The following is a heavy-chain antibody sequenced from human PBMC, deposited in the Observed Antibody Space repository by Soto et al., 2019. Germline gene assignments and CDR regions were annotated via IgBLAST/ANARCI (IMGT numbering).Heavy chain of an antibody. Sequence: QVQLVESGGGVLQPGRSLRLSCAASGFTFSSYGMHWVRQAPGKGLEWVAVISYDGSNKYYADSVKGRFTISRDNSKNTLYLQMNSLRAEDTAVYYCAMDSSSWDWGQGTLVTVSS. V-gene: IGHV3-30*03. CDR2: ISYDGSNK. CDR3: AMDSSSWD. CDR1: GFTFSSYG. D-gene: IGHD6-13*01. J-gene: IGHJ4*02.